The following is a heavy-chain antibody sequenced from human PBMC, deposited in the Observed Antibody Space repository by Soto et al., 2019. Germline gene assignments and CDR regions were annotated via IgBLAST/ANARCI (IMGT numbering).Heavy chain of an antibody. J-gene: IGHJ4*02. Sequence: GGSLRLSCAASGFLFSDYYISWIRQAPGKRLEFVAMIDGTGSPTFYADSVKGRFTVSRDNTKNSMYLQMSSLRADDAAVYYCAKSVREPRDRGRGTLVTVSS. CDR3: AKSVREPRD. V-gene: IGHV3-11*01. CDR1: GFLFSDYY. CDR2: IDGTGSPT. D-gene: IGHD1-26*01.